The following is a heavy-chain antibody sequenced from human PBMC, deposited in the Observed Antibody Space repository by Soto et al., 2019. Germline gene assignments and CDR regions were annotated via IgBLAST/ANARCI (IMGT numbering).Heavy chain of an antibody. D-gene: IGHD1-1*01. J-gene: IGHJ4*02. CDR1: GDSVSSSDAA. Sequence: PSQTLSLTCAISGDSVSSSDAAWNWIRQSPSRGLEWLGRTYYRSKWCNDYALSVKSRITINPDTSKNQFSLQLNSVTPEDTAVYYCAKQESDWNDHFDYWGQGTLVTVSS. CDR3: AKQESDWNDHFDY. CDR2: TYYRSKWCN. V-gene: IGHV6-1*01.